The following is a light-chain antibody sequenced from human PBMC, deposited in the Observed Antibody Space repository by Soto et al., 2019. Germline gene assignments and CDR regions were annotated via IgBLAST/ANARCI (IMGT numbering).Light chain of an antibody. V-gene: IGKV3-20*01. CDR3: QQYDRSPKT. CDR1: QSVSSSY. J-gene: IGKJ1*01. CDR2: GAS. Sequence: EIVLTQSPGTLSLSPGERATLSCRASQSVSSSYLAWYQQKPGQAPRLLIYGASSRATCIPDRFCRTGSGTDFTLTISSLEPEDFAVYYCQQYDRSPKTFGQGTKVDI.